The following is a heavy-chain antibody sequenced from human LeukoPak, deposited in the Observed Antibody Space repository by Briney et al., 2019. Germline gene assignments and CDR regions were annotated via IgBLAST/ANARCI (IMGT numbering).Heavy chain of an antibody. D-gene: IGHD7-27*01. CDR1: GASISSGSYY. Sequence: SETLSLTCTVSGASISSGSYYWNWIRQPAGKGLEWIGYIYYSGSTNYNPSLKSRVTISVDTSKNQFSLKLSSVTAADTAVYYCARLTGSPWYWGQGTLVTVSS. J-gene: IGHJ4*02. CDR2: IYYSGST. CDR3: ARLTGSPWY. V-gene: IGHV4-61*10.